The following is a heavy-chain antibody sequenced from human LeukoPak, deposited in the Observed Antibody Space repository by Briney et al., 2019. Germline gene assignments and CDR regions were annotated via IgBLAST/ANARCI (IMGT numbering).Heavy chain of an antibody. Sequence: PGGSLRLSCAASGFTLSDYHMNWVRQAPGKGLEWLSSITTISHYIYYAGAVGGRFTISRDNAKDSLYLQMNSLRGEDTAVYYCARSGGPGTYHQLRYNWFDPWGQGTLATVSS. CDR3: ARSGGPGTYHQLRYNWFDP. J-gene: IGHJ5*02. CDR1: GFTLSDYH. V-gene: IGHV3-21*01. CDR2: ITTISHYI. D-gene: IGHD3-10*01.